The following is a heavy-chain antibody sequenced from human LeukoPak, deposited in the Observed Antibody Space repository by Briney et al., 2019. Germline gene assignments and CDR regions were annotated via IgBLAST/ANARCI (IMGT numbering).Heavy chain of an antibody. CDR1: GGSISSGTYY. CDR3: ARAAKYCSGSNCYWYFDL. V-gene: IGHV4-39*07. D-gene: IGHD2-15*01. Sequence: SETLSLTCIVSGGSISSGTYYWGWIRQPPGKGLEWIVSIYYSGTTYYNPSRKSRVAISVDTSKNHFSLRLSSVTAADTAVYYCARAAKYCSGSNCYWYFDLWGRGTLVTVSS. J-gene: IGHJ2*01. CDR2: IYYSGTT.